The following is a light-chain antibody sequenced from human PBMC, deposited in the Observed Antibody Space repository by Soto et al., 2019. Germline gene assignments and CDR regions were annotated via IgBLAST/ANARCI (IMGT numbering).Light chain of an antibody. CDR2: AAS. V-gene: IGKV1-39*01. CDR3: QQSYSTAWT. J-gene: IGKJ1*01. CDR1: QSISNY. Sequence: ILMPHPPSSLPASLGERVTITCRARQSISNYLNWYQHKPGKAPKLLIYAASSLQSGVPSRFSGSGSGTDFTLTISRLQIEDFATYYSQQSYSTAWTFGQGTKVDI.